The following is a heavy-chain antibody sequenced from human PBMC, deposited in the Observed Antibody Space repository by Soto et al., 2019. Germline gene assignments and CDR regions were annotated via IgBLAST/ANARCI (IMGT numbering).Heavy chain of an antibody. CDR2: INPNSGGT. CDR1: GYTFTGYY. CDR3: ARDRGGYSYGYLEAPSTDYGMDV. D-gene: IGHD5-18*01. V-gene: IGHV1-2*04. Sequence: QVQLVQSGAEVKKPGASVKVSCKASGYTFTGYYMHWVRQAPGQGLEWMGWINPNSGGTNYAQKFQGWVTMTRDTSISTAYMELSRLRSDDTAVYYCARDRGGYSYGYLEAPSTDYGMDVWGQGTTVTVSS. J-gene: IGHJ6*02.